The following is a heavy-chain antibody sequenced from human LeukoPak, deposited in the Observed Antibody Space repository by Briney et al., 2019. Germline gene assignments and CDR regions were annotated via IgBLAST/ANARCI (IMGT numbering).Heavy chain of an antibody. D-gene: IGHD2-2*01. CDR2: IYYSGST. CDR1: GGSISSGGYY. J-gene: IGHJ5*02. Sequence: SQTLSLTCTVSGGSISSGGYYWSWIRQHPGKGLEWIGYIYYSGSTYYNPSLKSRVTISVDTSKNQFSLKLSSVTAADTAVYYCARGRASSATLGYCSSTSCYPRDCWFDPWGQGTLVTVSS. V-gene: IGHV4-31*03. CDR3: ARGRASSATLGYCSSTSCYPRDCWFDP.